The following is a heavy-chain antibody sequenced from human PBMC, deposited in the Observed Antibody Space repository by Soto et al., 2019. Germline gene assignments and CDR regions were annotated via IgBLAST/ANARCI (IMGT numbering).Heavy chain of an antibody. J-gene: IGHJ4*02. CDR3: ARDGGSSCTNGVCYID. CDR1: GGSISSGGYY. Sequence: SETLSLTCTVSGGSISSGGYYWICIRERPGKGLEWIGYIYYSGSTYYNPSLKSRVTISVDTSKNQFSLKLSSVTAADTAVYYCARDGGSSCTNGVCYIDWGQGTLVTVSS. CDR2: IYYSGST. V-gene: IGHV4-31*03. D-gene: IGHD2-8*01.